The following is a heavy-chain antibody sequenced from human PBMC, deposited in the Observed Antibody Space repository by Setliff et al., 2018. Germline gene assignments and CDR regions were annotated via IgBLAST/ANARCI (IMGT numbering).Heavy chain of an antibody. CDR2: INAGNGNT. D-gene: IGHD3-22*01. Sequence: ASVKVSCKASGYIFTYYAIHWVRQAPGQRLEWMGWINAGNGNTKYSQKFQGRVTITRDTSASTAYMELSRLRSDDTAVYYCARDRDSSGYPYYFDYWGQGTLVTVSS. V-gene: IGHV1-3*01. J-gene: IGHJ4*02. CDR3: ARDRDSSGYPYYFDY. CDR1: GYIFTYYA.